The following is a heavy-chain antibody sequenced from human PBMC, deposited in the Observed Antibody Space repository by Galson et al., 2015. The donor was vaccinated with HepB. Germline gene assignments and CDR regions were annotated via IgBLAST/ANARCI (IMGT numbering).Heavy chain of an antibody. CDR2: IYYSGST. CDR3: ARLLSYYDSSGYYLFDY. CDR1: GGSISSYY. V-gene: IGHV4-59*08. D-gene: IGHD3-22*01. Sequence: TLSLTCTVSGGSISSYYWSWLRQPPGKGLEWIGYIYYSGSTNYNPSLKSRVTISVDTSKNQFSLKLSSVTAADTAVYYCARLLSYYDSSGYYLFDYWGQGTLVTVSS. J-gene: IGHJ4*02.